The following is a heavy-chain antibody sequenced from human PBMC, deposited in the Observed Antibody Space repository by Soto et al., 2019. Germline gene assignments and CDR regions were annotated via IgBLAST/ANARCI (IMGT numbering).Heavy chain of an antibody. Sequence: ETLSLTCAVYGGSFSGYYWSWIRQPPGKGLEWIGEINHSGSTNYNPSLKSRVTISVDTSKNQFSLKLSSVTAADTAVYYCARRPRIAAAGTAGAFDIWGQGTMVTVSS. CDR1: GGSFSGYY. V-gene: IGHV4-34*01. D-gene: IGHD6-13*01. CDR3: ARRPRIAAAGTAGAFDI. CDR2: INHSGST. J-gene: IGHJ3*02.